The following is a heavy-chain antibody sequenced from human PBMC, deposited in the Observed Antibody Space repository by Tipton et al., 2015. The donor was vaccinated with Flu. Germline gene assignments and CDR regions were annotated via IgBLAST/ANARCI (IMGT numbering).Heavy chain of an antibody. CDR3: ARVSLVATNDNNGLDV. V-gene: IGHV1-18*01. Sequence: QVQLVQSGAEVKKPGASVKVSCKASGYTFTTYGISWVRQAPGQGLEWMGWISGYNGDIKYGEKFQGRVTMTTEGSTSTAFMELRSLTSDDTAVYFCARVSLVATNDNNGLDVWGQGTTVTVSS. CDR2: ISGYNGDI. D-gene: IGHD5-12*01. CDR1: GYTFTTYG. J-gene: IGHJ6*02.